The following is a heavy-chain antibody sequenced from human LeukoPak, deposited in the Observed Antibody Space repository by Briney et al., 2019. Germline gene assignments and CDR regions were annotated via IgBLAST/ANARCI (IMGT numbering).Heavy chain of an antibody. Sequence: GGSLRLSCAASGFTFSSYAMSWVRQAPGKGLEWVSAISGSGGSTYYADSVKGRFTISRDNSKNTPYLQMNSLRAEDTAVYYCARARLRFLEWLFGGQGTLVTVSS. V-gene: IGHV3-23*01. CDR1: GFTFSSYA. CDR3: ARARLRFLEWLF. J-gene: IGHJ4*02. CDR2: ISGSGGST. D-gene: IGHD3-3*01.